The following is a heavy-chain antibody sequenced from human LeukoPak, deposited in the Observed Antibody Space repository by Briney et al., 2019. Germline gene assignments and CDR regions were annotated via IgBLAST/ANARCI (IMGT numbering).Heavy chain of an antibody. CDR1: GFTFSNYW. V-gene: IGHV3-7*03. Sequence: GSLRLSCAASGFTFSNYWMCWVRQAPGKGLEWVAIINHNGNVNYYVDSEKGRFTISRDNAKNSLYLQMSNLRAEDTAVYFCARGGGLDVWGQGATVTVSS. CDR3: ARGGGLDV. D-gene: IGHD3-16*01. CDR2: INHNGNVN. J-gene: IGHJ6*02.